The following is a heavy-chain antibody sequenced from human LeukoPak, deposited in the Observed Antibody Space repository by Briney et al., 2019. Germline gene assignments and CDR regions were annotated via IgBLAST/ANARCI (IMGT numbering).Heavy chain of an antibody. D-gene: IGHD3-10*01. V-gene: IGHV3-30*04. J-gene: IGHJ4*02. CDR3: ARGDYYGSGSYYPPFDY. CDR2: ISYDGSNK. CDR1: GFTFSSYA. Sequence: GGSLRLSCAASGFTFSSYAMHWVRQAPGKGLEWVAVISYDGSNKYYADSVKGRLTISRDNSKNTLYLQMNSLRAEDTAVYYCARGDYYGSGSYYPPFDYWGQGTLVTVSS.